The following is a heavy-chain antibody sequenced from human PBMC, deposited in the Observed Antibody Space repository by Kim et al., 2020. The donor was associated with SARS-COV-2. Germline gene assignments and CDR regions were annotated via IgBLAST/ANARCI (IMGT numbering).Heavy chain of an antibody. J-gene: IGHJ4*02. D-gene: IGHD6-19*01. CDR3: ARPGIAVAGAGLDDY. Sequence: SETLSLTCTVSGGSISSSSYYWGWIRQPPGKGLEWIGSIYYSGSTYYNPSLKCRVTISVDTSKNQFSLKLSSVTAADTAVYYCARPGIAVAGAGLDDYWGQGTLVTVSS. V-gene: IGHV4-39*01. CDR2: IYYSGST. CDR1: GGSISSSSYY.